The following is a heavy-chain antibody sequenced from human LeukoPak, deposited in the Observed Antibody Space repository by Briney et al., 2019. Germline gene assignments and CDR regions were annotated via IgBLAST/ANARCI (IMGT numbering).Heavy chain of an antibody. CDR3: ARVGTLHDMVRGVIMGAFDI. Sequence: ASVKVSCKASGYTFTSYGISWVRQAPGQGLEWMGWISAYNGNTNYAQKLQGRVTMTTDTSTSTAYMELRSLRSDDTAVYYCARVGTLHDMVRGVIMGAFDIWGQGTMVTVSS. V-gene: IGHV1-18*01. CDR2: ISAYNGNT. D-gene: IGHD3-10*01. CDR1: GYTFTSYG. J-gene: IGHJ3*02.